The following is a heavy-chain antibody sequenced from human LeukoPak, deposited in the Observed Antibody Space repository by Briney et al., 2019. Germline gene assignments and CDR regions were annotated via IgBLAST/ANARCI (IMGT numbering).Heavy chain of an antibody. Sequence: GGSLRLSCAASGFTFSSYAMHWVRQAPGKGLEWVAVISYDGSNKYYADSVKGRFTISRDNSKNTLYLQMNSLRAEDTAVYYCARDPRSSAGNYYYYMDVWGKGTTVTVSS. CDR1: GFTFSSYA. CDR2: ISYDGSNK. CDR3: ARDPRSSAGNYYYYMDV. V-gene: IGHV3-30-3*01. D-gene: IGHD6-6*01. J-gene: IGHJ6*03.